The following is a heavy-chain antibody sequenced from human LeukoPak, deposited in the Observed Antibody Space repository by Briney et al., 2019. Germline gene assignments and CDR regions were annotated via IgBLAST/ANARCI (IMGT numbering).Heavy chain of an antibody. D-gene: IGHD6-19*01. CDR2: ISSSSSYI. J-gene: IGHJ6*02. CDR1: GFTFSSYS. Sequence: GGSLRLSCAASGFTFSSYSMNWVCQAPGKGLEWVSSISSSSSYIYYADSVKGRFTISRDNAKNSLYLQMNSLRAEDTAVYYCARDPDRAVPGDYYYGMDVWGQGTTVTVSS. CDR3: ARDPDRAVPGDYYYGMDV. V-gene: IGHV3-21*01.